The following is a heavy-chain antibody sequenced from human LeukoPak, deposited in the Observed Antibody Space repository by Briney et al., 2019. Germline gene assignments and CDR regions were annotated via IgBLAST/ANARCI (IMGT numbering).Heavy chain of an antibody. Sequence: PGGSLRLSCAASGFTFSTYAMHWVRQAPGKGLEWVAVTSFDGTTKYYADSVKGRFTVSRDNSKNTLILQMNSLRAEDTAVYYCARGSSTNCYGGSCFYYYMAVWGKGTTVTVSS. J-gene: IGHJ6*03. CDR2: TSFDGTTK. CDR3: ARGSSTNCYGGSCFYYYMAV. V-gene: IGHV3-30*04. D-gene: IGHD2-2*01. CDR1: GFTFSTYA.